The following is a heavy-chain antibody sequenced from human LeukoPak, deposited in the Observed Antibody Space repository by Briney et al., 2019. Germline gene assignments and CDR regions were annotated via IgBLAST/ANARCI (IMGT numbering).Heavy chain of an antibody. CDR2: INPNSGGI. V-gene: IGHV1-2*02. CDR3: ARDISPTLRLGGDYYYYGMDV. Sequence: ASVKVSCKASGYTFTGYYIHWVRQAPGQGLEWMGWINPNSGGINYAQKFQGGVTMTRDTSISTAYMELSRLRSDDTAVYYCARDISPTLRLGGDYYYYGMDVWGQGTTVTVSS. CDR1: GYTFTGYY. D-gene: IGHD3-16*01. J-gene: IGHJ6*02.